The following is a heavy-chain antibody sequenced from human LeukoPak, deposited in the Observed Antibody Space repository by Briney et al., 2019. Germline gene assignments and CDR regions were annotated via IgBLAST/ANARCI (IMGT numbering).Heavy chain of an antibody. CDR2: ISVGGGST. D-gene: IGHD6-13*01. J-gene: IGHJ6*02. Sequence: PGGSLRLSCAASGFTFTSYSMNWVSQAPGKGLEWVSTISVGGGSTYYADSVKGRFTISRDNSKNTLYLQVNSLRAEDTAVYYCAKAASSSWPSYYYGMDVWGQGTTVTVSS. CDR1: GFTFTSYS. CDR3: AKAASSSWPSYYYGMDV. V-gene: IGHV3-23*01.